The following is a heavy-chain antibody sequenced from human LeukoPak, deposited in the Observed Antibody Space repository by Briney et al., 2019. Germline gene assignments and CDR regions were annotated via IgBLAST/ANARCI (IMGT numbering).Heavy chain of an antibody. Sequence: GGSLRLSCAASGFTFGPYTMNWVRQAPGKGLEWVSYISSSSDTIYYADSVKGRFTISRDNSKNTLYLQMNSLRAEDTAVYHCAKGSEYLWGSLESNYYYYMDVWGTGTTVTVSS. J-gene: IGHJ6*03. D-gene: IGHD3-16*01. CDR3: AKGSEYLWGSLESNYYYYMDV. CDR2: ISSSSDTI. V-gene: IGHV3-48*01. CDR1: GFTFGPYT.